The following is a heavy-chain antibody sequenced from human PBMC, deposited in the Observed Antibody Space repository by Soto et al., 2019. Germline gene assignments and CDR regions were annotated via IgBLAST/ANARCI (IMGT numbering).Heavy chain of an antibody. CDR3: AKFKNHYYYGLDV. J-gene: IGHJ6*02. V-gene: IGHV4-34*01. CDR2: INQSGST. Sequence: SETLSLTCAVYGGSFSAYYWSWIRQPPGKGLEWIGAINQSGSTNYNPSLRSRVTISVDTSKNHFSLNLTSVTAAGTAVYYCAKFKNHYYYGLDVWGQGTTVTVSS. CDR1: GGSFSAYY.